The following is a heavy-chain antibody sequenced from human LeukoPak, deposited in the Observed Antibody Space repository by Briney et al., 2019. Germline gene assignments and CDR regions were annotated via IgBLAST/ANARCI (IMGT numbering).Heavy chain of an antibody. CDR2: ISSSVGTI. V-gene: IGHV3-48*03. Sequence: GGSLRLSCLASGFTFSGYEMNWFRQAPGKGLEWVSYISSSVGTIFHADSVKGRFTISRDNAKNSLYLQMNSLRNEDTAIYYCARGWRSDYWGQGTLVTVSS. J-gene: IGHJ4*02. CDR1: GFTFSGYE. D-gene: IGHD3-3*01. CDR3: ARGWRSDY.